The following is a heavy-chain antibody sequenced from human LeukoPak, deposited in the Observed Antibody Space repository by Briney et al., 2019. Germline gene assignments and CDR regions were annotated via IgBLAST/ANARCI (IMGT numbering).Heavy chain of an antibody. D-gene: IGHD1-14*01. Sequence: SETLSLTCTVSGGSISSYYWSWIRQPAGKGLEWIGEINHSGSTNYNPSLKSRVTISVDTSKNQFSLKLSSVTAADTAVYYCASWETGGAFDIWGQGTMVTVSS. CDR2: INHSGST. J-gene: IGHJ3*02. CDR1: GGSISSYY. CDR3: ASWETGGAFDI. V-gene: IGHV4-59*08.